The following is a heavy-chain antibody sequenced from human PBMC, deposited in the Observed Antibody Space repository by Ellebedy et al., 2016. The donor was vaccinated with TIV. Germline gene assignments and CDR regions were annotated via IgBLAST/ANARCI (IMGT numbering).Heavy chain of an antibody. CDR2: IGWNRATI. CDR1: GFSFEDYA. J-gene: IGHJ4*02. CDR3: AKGSEWFGERVFDS. V-gene: IGHV3-9*01. D-gene: IGHD3-10*01. Sequence: PGVSLRLSCARSGFSFEDYAMHWVRQVPGKGLEWVSGIGWNRATIGSADSVKGRFTISRDNSKNSLYLQMNSLRPEDTAFYYCAKGSEWFGERVFDSWGQGTLVIVSS.